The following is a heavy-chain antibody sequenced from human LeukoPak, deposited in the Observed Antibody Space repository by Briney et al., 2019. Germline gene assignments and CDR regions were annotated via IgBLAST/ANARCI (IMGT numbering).Heavy chain of an antibody. CDR3: ARKITGNYYNDY. V-gene: IGHV3-7*01. J-gene: IGHJ4*02. D-gene: IGHD1-7*01. CDR2: IKQDGSQE. CDR1: RFTLSTYW. Sequence: GGSLRLSCAASRFTLSTYWMSWVRQAPGKGLEWVAHIKQDGSQEYYVDSVKGRFTISRDNAKNSLYLQMNSLRAEDTAVYYCARKITGNYYNDYWGQGTLVTVSS.